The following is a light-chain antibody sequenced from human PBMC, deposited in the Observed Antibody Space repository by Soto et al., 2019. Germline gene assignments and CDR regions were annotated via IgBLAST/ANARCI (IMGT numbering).Light chain of an antibody. J-gene: IGKJ1*01. CDR1: QSISSY. Sequence: DIQMTQSPSTLSASVGDRFTITCRASQSISSYLNWYQQKPGKAPKLLIYAASSLQSGVPSRFSGSGSGTDFTLTISSLQPEDFATYYCQQSYSTLWTFGQGTKV. V-gene: IGKV1-39*01. CDR3: QQSYSTLWT. CDR2: AAS.